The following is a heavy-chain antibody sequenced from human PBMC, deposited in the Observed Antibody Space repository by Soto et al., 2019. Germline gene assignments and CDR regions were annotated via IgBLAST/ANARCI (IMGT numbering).Heavy chain of an antibody. CDR1: GGTFSSYA. J-gene: IGHJ6*02. V-gene: IGHV1-69*12. CDR3: ATHGGGDCYSRSPPYYYYGMDV. CDR2: IIPIFGTA. Sequence: QVQLVQSGAEVKKPGSSVKVSCKASGGTFSSYAISWVRQAPGQGLEWMGGIIPIFGTADYAQKFQGRVTITADESPSTAYRELSSLRSEDTAVYYCATHGGGDCYSRSPPYYYYGMDVWGQGTTVTVSS. D-gene: IGHD2-21*02.